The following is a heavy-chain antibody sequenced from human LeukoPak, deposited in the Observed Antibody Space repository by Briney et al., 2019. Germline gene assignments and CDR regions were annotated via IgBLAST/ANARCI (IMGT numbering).Heavy chain of an antibody. Sequence: SETLSLTCAVYGGSFSGYYWSWIRQPPGKGLEWVGEINHSGSTNYNPSLKSRVTISVDTSKNQFSLKLSSVTAADTAVYYCASRPTYSSSRAAFWVYWGQGTLVTVSS. D-gene: IGHD6-13*01. CDR1: GGSFSGYY. J-gene: IGHJ4*02. CDR2: INHSGST. V-gene: IGHV4-34*01. CDR3: ASRPTYSSSRAAFWVY.